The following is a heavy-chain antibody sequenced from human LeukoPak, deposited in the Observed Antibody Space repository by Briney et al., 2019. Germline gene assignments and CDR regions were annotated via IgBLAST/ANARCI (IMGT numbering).Heavy chain of an antibody. CDR3: SRIAAAGQVYYYYYMDV. D-gene: IGHD6-13*01. V-gene: IGHV3-30*03. CDR1: GFTFSSYG. J-gene: IGHJ6*03. Sequence: GGSLRLSCAASGFTFSSYGMHWVRQAPGKGLEWVAVISYDGSNKYYADSVKGRFTISRDNSKNTLYLQMNSLRAEDTAVYYCSRIAAAGQVYYYYYMDVWGKGTTVTVSS. CDR2: ISYDGSNK.